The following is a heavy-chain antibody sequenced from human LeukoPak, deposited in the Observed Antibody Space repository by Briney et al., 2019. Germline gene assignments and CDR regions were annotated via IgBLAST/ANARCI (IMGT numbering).Heavy chain of an antibody. CDR1: GYTFTGYY. J-gene: IGHJ4*02. CDR2: INPNSGGT. CDR3: ARDSVVLGRSSGQLAGCGY. Sequence: GASVKVSCKASGYTFTGYYMHWVRQAPGQGLEWMGRINPNSGGTNYAQKFQGRVTMTRDTSISKAYMELSRLRSDDTAVYYCARDSVVLGRSSGQLAGCGYWGQGTLVTVSS. D-gene: IGHD3-10*01. V-gene: IGHV1-2*06.